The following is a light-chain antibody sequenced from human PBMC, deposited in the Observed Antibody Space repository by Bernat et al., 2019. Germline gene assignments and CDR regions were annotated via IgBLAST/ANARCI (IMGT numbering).Light chain of an antibody. CDR3: SSYRGTRPRYV. CDR1: SSDVGYYNY. CDR2: DVS. J-gene: IGLJ1*01. V-gene: IGLV2-14*03. Sequence: QSALTQPASVSGSPGQSITISCTGTSSDVGYYNYVSWYQHHPGKAPKLMIYDVSSRPSGVSNRFSGSKSGNTASLTISGLQAEDEADYHCSSYRGTRPRYVFGTGTKVTVL.